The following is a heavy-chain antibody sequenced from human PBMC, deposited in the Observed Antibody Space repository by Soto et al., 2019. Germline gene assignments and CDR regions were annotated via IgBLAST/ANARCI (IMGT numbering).Heavy chain of an antibody. D-gene: IGHD5-12*01. J-gene: IGHJ4*02. CDR3: ARDLFGGYCLDY. CDR1: GGSFSGYY. V-gene: IGHV4-34*01. Sequence: SETLSLTCAVHGGSFSGYYWDWIRQPPGEGLEWIGEVNHGGTSNYNPSLKSRATISVDTSKNQFSLKLTSVTAADTAVYFCARDLFGGYCLDYWGQGALVTVSS. CDR2: VNHGGTS.